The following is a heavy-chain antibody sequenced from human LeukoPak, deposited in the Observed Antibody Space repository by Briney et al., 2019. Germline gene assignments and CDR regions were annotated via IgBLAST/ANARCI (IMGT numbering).Heavy chain of an antibody. Sequence: ASVKLSCKASGGTFSSYAISWVRQAPGQGLEWMGRIIPILGIANYAQKFQGRVTITADKSTSTAYMELSSLRSEDTAVYYCARDMVSEVDTALTDMVHYFDYWGQGTLVTVSS. J-gene: IGHJ4*02. CDR1: GGTFSSYA. D-gene: IGHD5-18*01. V-gene: IGHV1-69*04. CDR3: ARDMVSEVDTALTDMVHYFDY. CDR2: IIPILGIA.